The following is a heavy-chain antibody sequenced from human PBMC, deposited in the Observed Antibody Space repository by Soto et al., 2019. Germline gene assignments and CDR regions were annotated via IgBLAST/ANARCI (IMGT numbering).Heavy chain of an antibody. CDR2: IYSGGST. J-gene: IGHJ5*02. CDR3: ARYHYDSSGYYSWFDP. D-gene: IGHD3-22*01. V-gene: IGHV3-53*01. Sequence: GGSLRLSCAASGFTVSSNYMSWVRQAPGKGLEWVSVIYSGGSTYYADSVKGRFTISRDNSKNTLYLQMNSLRAEDTAVYCCARYHYDSSGYYSWFDPWGQGTLVTVSS. CDR1: GFTVSSNY.